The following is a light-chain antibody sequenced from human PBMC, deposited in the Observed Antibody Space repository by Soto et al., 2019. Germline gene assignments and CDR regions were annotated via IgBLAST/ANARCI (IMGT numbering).Light chain of an antibody. Sequence: DIQMTQSPSTLSASVGYRVTITCRASQSISSWLAWYQQKPGKAPKLLIYDASSLEREVPSRFSGSGSGTEFALPIISPQPDDFAPNYFHQYKSYWPFGQGTKVEIK. CDR2: DAS. CDR3: HQYKSYWP. J-gene: IGKJ1*01. CDR1: QSISSW. V-gene: IGKV1-5*01.